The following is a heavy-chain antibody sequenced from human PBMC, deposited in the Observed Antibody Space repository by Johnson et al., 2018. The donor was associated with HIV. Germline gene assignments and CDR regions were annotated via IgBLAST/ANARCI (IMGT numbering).Heavy chain of an antibody. Sequence: QVLLVESGGGVVQPGRSLRLSCAASGFTFSSNAMHWVRQSPGKGLEWVAVISFDGTNTYYGDSVKGRLTISRDNSNNRLYLQMNSLRAVDTALYYCAREGVMIVVVPHAFDIWGQGTMVTVSS. D-gene: IGHD3-22*01. CDR2: ISFDGTNT. J-gene: IGHJ3*02. CDR1: GFTFSSNA. CDR3: AREGVMIVVVPHAFDI. V-gene: IGHV3-30-3*01.